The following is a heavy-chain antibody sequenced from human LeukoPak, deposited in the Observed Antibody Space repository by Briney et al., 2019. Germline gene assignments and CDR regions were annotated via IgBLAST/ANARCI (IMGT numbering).Heavy chain of an antibody. CDR2: ITSSGSTI. V-gene: IGHV3-48*03. CDR1: GFTFSSYE. J-gene: IGHJ4*02. CDR3: AGTYYDYVWGSYRPGVFDY. Sequence: GGSLRLSCAASGFTFSSYEMNWVRQAPGKGLEWVSYITSSGSTIYYADSLKGRFTISRDNAKNSLYLQMNSLRAEDTAVYYCAGTYYDYVWGSYRPGVFDYWGQGTLVTVSS. D-gene: IGHD3-16*02.